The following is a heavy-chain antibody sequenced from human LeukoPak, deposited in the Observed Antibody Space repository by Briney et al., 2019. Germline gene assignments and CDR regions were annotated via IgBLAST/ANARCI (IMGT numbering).Heavy chain of an antibody. J-gene: IGHJ4*02. D-gene: IGHD3-22*01. CDR1: GGSISSYY. Sequence: SETLSLTCTVSGGSISSYYWSWIRQPPGRGLEWIGYIYYSGSTNYNPSLKSRDTISVDTSKNQFARKLSSVTAADTAVYYCARAPYHYYDSSGYPFYFDYWGQGTLVTVSS. CDR2: IYYSGST. CDR3: ARAPYHYYDSSGYPFYFDY. V-gene: IGHV4-59*08.